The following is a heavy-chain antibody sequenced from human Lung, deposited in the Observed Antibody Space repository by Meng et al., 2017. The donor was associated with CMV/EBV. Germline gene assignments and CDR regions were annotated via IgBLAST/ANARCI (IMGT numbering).Heavy chain of an antibody. J-gene: IGHJ4*02. CDR2: VYYDGST. CDR3: AREDEEGGYFDN. CDR1: RGSVTSSSSY. D-gene: IGHD3-16*01. Sequence: SETLSLTCTVSRGSVTSSSSYWTWIRQPPGKGLEWIGYVYYDGSTNYNPSLKSRVTISLDTSKNQFSLDLRSVTAADTAVYYCAREDEEGGYFDNWGQGTRVTVSS. V-gene: IGHV4-61*01.